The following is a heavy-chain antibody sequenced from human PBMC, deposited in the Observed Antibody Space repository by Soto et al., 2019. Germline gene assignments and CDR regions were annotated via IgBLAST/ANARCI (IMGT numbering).Heavy chain of an antibody. CDR2: ISSSSSTM. J-gene: IGHJ4*02. CDR3: ARILVGTTTLHY. CDR1: GFTFSTYS. D-gene: IGHD1-26*01. V-gene: IGHV3-48*01. Sequence: PGGSLRLSCAASGFTFSTYSMNWVRQTPGKGLEWVSYISSSSSTMYYAYSVKGRFTISRDNAKNSLYLQMNSLRAEDTAVYYCARILVGTTTLHYWGQGTLVTVSS.